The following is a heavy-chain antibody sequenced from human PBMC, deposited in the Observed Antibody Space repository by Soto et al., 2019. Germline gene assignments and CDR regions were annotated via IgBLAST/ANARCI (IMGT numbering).Heavy chain of an antibody. CDR1: GFTISTYW. D-gene: IGHD3-22*01. CDR2: INQGGSEN. V-gene: IGHV3-7*05. CDR3: ARDRGNGYYGQDTWGMDV. J-gene: IGHJ6*02. Sequence: EVQLVESGGGLVQPGGSLRLSCGVSGFTISTYWMSWVRRTPWKGLEWVGNINQGGSENFYAGSVRGRFSISRDNARNTVYLQMKSLRAADTAVYFCARDRGNGYYGQDTWGMDVWGQGTTVTVSS.